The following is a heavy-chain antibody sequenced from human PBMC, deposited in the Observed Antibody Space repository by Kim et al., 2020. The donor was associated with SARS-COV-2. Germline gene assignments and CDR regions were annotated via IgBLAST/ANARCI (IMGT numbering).Heavy chain of an antibody. CDR3: ARILAF. V-gene: IGHV3-7*01. J-gene: IGHJ4*02. Sequence: GGSLRLSCEASGFPFSNSYMNWVRQAPGKGLEWVANLNEDGSNKFYLDSVKGRFTISRDNAKNSVFLQMSSLRVEDTAVYYCARILAFWGQGTLVTVSS. CDR2: LNEDGSNK. CDR1: GFPFSNSY.